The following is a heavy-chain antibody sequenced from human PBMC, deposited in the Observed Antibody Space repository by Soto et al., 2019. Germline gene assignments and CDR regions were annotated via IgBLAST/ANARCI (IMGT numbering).Heavy chain of an antibody. Sequence: QVQLLQSGDEVKKPGASVRVSCKASGYSFTRFGISWVRQAPGQGLERVGRNSTYNGNTNYAQKLEGRVSMSTDTSTNTAYLELSSLRSDDSAVYFCVRDPQYSVSPLVFDYWGQGTLLSVSS. D-gene: IGHD3-9*01. CDR1: GYSFTRFG. V-gene: IGHV1-18*01. CDR3: VRDPQYSVSPLVFDY. J-gene: IGHJ4*02. CDR2: NSTYNGNT.